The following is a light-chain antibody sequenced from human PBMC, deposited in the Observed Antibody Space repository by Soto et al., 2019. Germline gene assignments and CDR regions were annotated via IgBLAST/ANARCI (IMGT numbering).Light chain of an antibody. Sequence: DIQMTQSPSSLSASVGDRVTLTCRASQVIGNNLGWYQQKPRKAPKRLIYAAYTLEGGVPSRFSGSGSATEFTLTISSLQPEDFATYYCLQHHTYPFTFGQGTKLEI. CDR2: AAY. V-gene: IGKV1-17*01. J-gene: IGKJ2*01. CDR3: LQHHTYPFT. CDR1: QVIGNN.